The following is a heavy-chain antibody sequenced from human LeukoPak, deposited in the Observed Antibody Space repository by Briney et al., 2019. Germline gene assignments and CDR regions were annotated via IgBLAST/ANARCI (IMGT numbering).Heavy chain of an antibody. Sequence: ASVKVSCKASGYTFTDYYMHWVQQAPGKGLEWMGRVDPEDGETIYAEKFQGRVTITADTSTDTAYMELSSLRSEDTAVYYCATVAFGGVIVSAFDIWGQGTMVTVSS. D-gene: IGHD3-16*02. J-gene: IGHJ3*02. V-gene: IGHV1-69-2*01. CDR1: GYTFTDYY. CDR3: ATVAFGGVIVSAFDI. CDR2: VDPEDGET.